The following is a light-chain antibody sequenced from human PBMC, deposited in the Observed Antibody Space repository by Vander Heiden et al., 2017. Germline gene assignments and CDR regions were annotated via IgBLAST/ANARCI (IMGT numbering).Light chain of an antibody. J-gene: IGLJ3*02. V-gene: IGLV1-44*01. CDR3: ATWDDSLNDWV. Sequence: QSVLTQPPSASGTPGQGAPISCSRSRSDIGSKPVDWYQQFPGTPPKLLIYRDDQRPSGVPSRFSGSKSGSSASLAISGLQSEDEAEYYCATWDDSLNDWVFGGGTKLTVL. CDR1: RSDIGSKP. CDR2: RDD.